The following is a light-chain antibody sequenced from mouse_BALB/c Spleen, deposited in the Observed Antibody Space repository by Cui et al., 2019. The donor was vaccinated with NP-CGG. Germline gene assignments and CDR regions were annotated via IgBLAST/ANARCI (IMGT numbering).Light chain of an antibody. CDR1: TGAVTTSNY. J-gene: IGLJ1*01. CDR2: GTN. CDR3: ALWYSNHWV. V-gene: IGLV1*01. Sequence: QAVVTQESALTTSPGETVTLTCRPSTGAVTTSNYANWVQEKPDHLFTGLIGGTNNRAPGVPARFSGSLIGDKAALTITGAQTEDEAIYFCALWYSNHWVFGGATKLTVL.